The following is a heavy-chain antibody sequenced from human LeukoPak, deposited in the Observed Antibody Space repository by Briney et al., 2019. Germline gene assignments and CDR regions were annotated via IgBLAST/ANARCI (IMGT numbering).Heavy chain of an antibody. CDR1: GYTFTGYF. J-gene: IGHJ4*02. Sequence: ASVKVSCKASGYTFTGYFMHWVRQAPGQGLEWMGWINPNSGGTNYAQKFQGRVTMTGDTSISTAYMDLSSLRSEDTAVYYCARVVSNSGPTFDYWGQGTLVTVSS. CDR3: ARVVSNSGPTFDY. V-gene: IGHV1-2*02. CDR2: INPNSGGT. D-gene: IGHD1-26*01.